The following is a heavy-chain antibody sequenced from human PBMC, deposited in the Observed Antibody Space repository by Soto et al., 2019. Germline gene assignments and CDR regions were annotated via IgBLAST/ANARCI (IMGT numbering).Heavy chain of an antibody. V-gene: IGHV1-18*01. CDR1: GYIMTTYG. J-gene: IGHJ4*02. Sequence: QVQLVQSGTEVKKPGASVKVSCKASGYIMTTYGVSWVRQAPGQGLEWVGWISAYNDHKNYEQKFHGRVSMTTVTSKYTAYLELSGLRSDDTAGYYCARGTYFDYWGQGTLVTVSS. D-gene: IGHD1-1*01. CDR2: ISAYNDHK. CDR3: ARGTYFDY.